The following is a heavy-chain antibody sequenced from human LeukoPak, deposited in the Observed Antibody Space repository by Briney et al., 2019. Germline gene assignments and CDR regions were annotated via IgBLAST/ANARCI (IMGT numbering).Heavy chain of an antibody. CDR2: IYPADSDI. CDR1: GYSINNYW. Sequence: GESLKISCKGSGYSINNYWIGWVRQMPGKGLEWMGIIYPADSDIRYSPSFQGQVTISADKSISTAYLQWSRLKASDTAMYYCARQEYCSGGGCYTWFDPWGQGTLVTVSS. CDR3: ARQEYCSGGGCYTWFDP. J-gene: IGHJ5*02. V-gene: IGHV5-51*01. D-gene: IGHD2-15*01.